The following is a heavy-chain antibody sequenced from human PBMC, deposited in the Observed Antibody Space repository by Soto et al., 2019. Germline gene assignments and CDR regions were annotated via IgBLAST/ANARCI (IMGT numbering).Heavy chain of an antibody. CDR3: TRDLFFLSPSTVTTDAY. D-gene: IGHD4-17*01. V-gene: IGHV1-18*01. CDR1: GYTFTSFG. Sequence: VQLVQSGAEVKKPGASVGVSCKASGYTFTSFGLSWVRQAPGQVPEWMGWISPESDKATYAHKFQGRITMTTDTSTTTAYMDLRSLRSDDTAVYYCTRDLFFLSPSTVTTDAYWGQGTLVSVS. J-gene: IGHJ4*02. CDR2: ISPESDKA.